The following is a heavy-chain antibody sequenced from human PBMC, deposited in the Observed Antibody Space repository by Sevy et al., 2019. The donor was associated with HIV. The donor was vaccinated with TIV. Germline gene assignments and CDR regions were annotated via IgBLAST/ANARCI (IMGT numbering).Heavy chain of an antibody. J-gene: IGHJ4*02. CDR1: GFTFDDYA. Sequence: GGSLRLSCAASGFTFDDYAMHWVRQAPGKGLEWVSGISWNSGSIGYADSVKGRFTISRDNAKNSLYLQMNSLRAEDTALYYCAKSISYDILTGHQDYWGQGTLVTVSS. CDR3: AKSISYDILTGHQDY. D-gene: IGHD3-9*01. V-gene: IGHV3-9*01. CDR2: ISWNSGSI.